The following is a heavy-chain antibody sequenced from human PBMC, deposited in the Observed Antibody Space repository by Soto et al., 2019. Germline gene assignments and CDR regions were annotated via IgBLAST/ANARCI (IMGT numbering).Heavy chain of an antibody. D-gene: IGHD6-19*01. V-gene: IGHV4-30-2*01. CDR1: GGSISSGGYY. J-gene: IGHJ4*02. Sequence: QLQLQESGSGLVKPSQTLSLTCAVSGGSISSGGYYWSWIRQPPGKGLEWIGYIYHSGSTYYNPSLKSRVTISVDRSKNQFSLKLSSVTAADTAVDCFASAGCWGAMAADYGGQGTLVPVSS. CDR2: IYHSGST. CDR3: ASAGCWGAMAADY.